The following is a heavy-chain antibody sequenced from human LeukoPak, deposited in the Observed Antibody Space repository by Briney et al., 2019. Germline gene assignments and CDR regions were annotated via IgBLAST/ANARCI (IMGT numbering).Heavy chain of an antibody. J-gene: IGHJ4*02. CDR3: GKDKYHDSSGTFDY. V-gene: IGHV3-23*01. CDR1: GFIFSSYG. D-gene: IGHD1-26*01. CDR2: ISGSGGGT. Sequence: QPGGSLRLSCAASGFIFSSYGTSWVRQAPGKGLEWVSRISGSGGGTHYADSVKGRFTISRDNSKNTLYLQMNSLRAEDTAVYYCGKDKYHDSSGTFDYWGQGTLVTVSS.